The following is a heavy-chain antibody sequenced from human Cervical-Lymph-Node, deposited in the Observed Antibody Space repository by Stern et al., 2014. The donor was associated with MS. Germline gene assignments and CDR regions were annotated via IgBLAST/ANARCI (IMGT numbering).Heavy chain of an antibody. D-gene: IGHD2-15*01. V-gene: IGHV1-69*04. CDR1: GDTFISSYA. Sequence: VQLVESGAEVKKPGSSVKVSCKASGDTFISSYAITWLRKTPGQGHEWVGSLIPILGLPYYAQMLHGRVTLTAEPSRSPHSLEMSSLRSEDTAVYYCAAGVFSNRAAATLHNLFDPWGQGTLVTVSS. CDR2: LIPILGLP. CDR3: AAGVFSNRAAATLHNLFDP. J-gene: IGHJ5*02.